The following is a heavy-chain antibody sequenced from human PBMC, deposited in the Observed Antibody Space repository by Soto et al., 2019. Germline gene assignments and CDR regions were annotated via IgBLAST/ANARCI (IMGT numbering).Heavy chain of an antibody. CDR2: ISPYDGTT. Sequence: QVQLVQSGTEVKKPGASVKISCKASGFTFTNYFFHWVRQAPRQGLQWMGIISPYDGTTNYVKSLQDRVTLTSDTSTSTVYMELSSLTSEDTAVYHCARGDGRGTSGFYFYYGMDVWGHGTTVAVSS. V-gene: IGHV1-46*01. CDR1: GFTFTNYF. CDR3: ARGDGRGTSGFYFYYGMDV. J-gene: IGHJ6*02. D-gene: IGHD6-25*01.